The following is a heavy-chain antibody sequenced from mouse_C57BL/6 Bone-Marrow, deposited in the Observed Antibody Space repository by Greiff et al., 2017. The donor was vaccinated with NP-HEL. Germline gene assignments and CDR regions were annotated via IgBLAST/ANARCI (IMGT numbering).Heavy chain of an antibody. V-gene: IGHV2-2*01. Sequence: QVQLQQSGPGLVQPSQSLSITCTVSGFSLTSYGVHWVRQSPGKGLEWLGVIWSGGSTDYNAAFISRLSISKDNSKSQVFFKMNSLQADDTAIYYCARKGLYLYFDVWGTGTTVTVSS. CDR3: ARKGLYLYFDV. CDR1: GFSLTSYG. J-gene: IGHJ1*03. CDR2: IWSGGST. D-gene: IGHD5-5*01.